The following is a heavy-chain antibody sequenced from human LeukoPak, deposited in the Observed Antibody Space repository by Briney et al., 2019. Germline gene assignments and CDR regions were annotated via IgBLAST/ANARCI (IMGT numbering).Heavy chain of an antibody. Sequence: TSETLSLTCAVYGGSFSAYYWSWIRQPPGKGLEWVSAIGTSGGDTYYADSVKGRFTISRDNSKNTLYLQMDSLRAEDTALYFCAKQWIAAGTNHFDYWGQGTLVTVSS. CDR2: IGTSGGDT. J-gene: IGHJ4*02. D-gene: IGHD6-13*01. V-gene: IGHV3-23*01. CDR1: GGSFSAYY. CDR3: AKQWIAAGTNHFDY.